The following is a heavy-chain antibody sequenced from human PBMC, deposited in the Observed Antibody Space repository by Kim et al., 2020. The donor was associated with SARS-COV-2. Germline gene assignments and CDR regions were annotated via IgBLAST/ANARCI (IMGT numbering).Heavy chain of an antibody. Sequence: DSVKSRFTISRDNSKNTLYLQMNSLRAEDTAVYYCAKDRTYYYARVDFDYWGQGTLVTVSS. D-gene: IGHD3-10*01. CDR3: AKDRTYYYARVDFDY. J-gene: IGHJ4*02. V-gene: IGHV3-23*01.